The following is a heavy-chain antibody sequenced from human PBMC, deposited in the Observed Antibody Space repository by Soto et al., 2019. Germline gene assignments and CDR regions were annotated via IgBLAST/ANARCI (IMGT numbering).Heavy chain of an antibody. Sequence: SEALSLTCAVYGGSFSGYYWSWIRQPPGKGLEWIGEINHSGSTNYNPSLKSRVTISVDTSKNQFSLKLSSVTAADTAVYYCARQLIDRGGDGAFDIWGQGTMVTVSS. V-gene: IGHV4-34*01. D-gene: IGHD3-16*01. J-gene: IGHJ3*02. CDR3: ARQLIDRGGDGAFDI. CDR2: INHSGST. CDR1: GGSFSGYY.